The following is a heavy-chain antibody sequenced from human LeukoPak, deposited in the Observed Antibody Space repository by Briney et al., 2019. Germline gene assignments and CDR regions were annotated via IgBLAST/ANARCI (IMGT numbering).Heavy chain of an antibody. CDR2: MYHSGST. J-gene: IGHJ4*02. CDR3: ARDYGSGSPIDY. Sequence: PSETLSLTCTVSGGSISSYYWSWIRQPPGKGLEWIGYMYHSGSTNYNPSLKSRVTISVDTSKNQFSLKLSSVTAADTAVYYCARDYGSGSPIDYWGQGTLVTVSS. V-gene: IGHV4-59*12. CDR1: GGSISSYY. D-gene: IGHD3-10*01.